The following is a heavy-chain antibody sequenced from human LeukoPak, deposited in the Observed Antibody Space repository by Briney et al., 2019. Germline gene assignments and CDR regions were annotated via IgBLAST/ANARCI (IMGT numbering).Heavy chain of an antibody. V-gene: IGHV4-34*01. CDR1: GGSFSGYY. CDR3: ARGRSGSYVDFDY. J-gene: IGHJ4*02. CDR2: INHSGGT. Sequence: SETLSLTCAVYGGSFSGYYWSWIRQPPGKGLEWIGEINHSGGTNYNPSLKSRVTISVDTSKNQFSLKLSSVTAADTAVYYCARGRSGSYVDFDYWGQGTLVTVSS. D-gene: IGHD1-26*01.